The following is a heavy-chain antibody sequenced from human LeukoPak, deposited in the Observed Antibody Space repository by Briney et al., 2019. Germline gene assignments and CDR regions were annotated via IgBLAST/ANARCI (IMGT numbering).Heavy chain of an antibody. CDR1: GGSISSSSYF. Sequence: SETLSLTCTVSGGSISSSSYFWGWIRQPPGKGLEWIGSIYYSGSTYYNPSLKSRVTLSVDTSKNQFSLKLTSVTPADTAVYYCARGVVAAPQTFDYWGQGTLVTVSS. D-gene: IGHD2-15*01. CDR2: IYYSGST. J-gene: IGHJ4*02. CDR3: ARGVVAAPQTFDY. V-gene: IGHV4-39*07.